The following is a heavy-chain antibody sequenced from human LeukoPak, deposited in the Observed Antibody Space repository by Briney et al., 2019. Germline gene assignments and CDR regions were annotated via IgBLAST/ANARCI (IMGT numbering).Heavy chain of an antibody. Sequence: ASETLSLTCTVSGGSISSYYWSWIRQPPGKGLEWIGYIYYSGSTNYNPSLKSRVTISVDTSKNQFSLKLSSVTAADTAVYYCARRITMIGGGWYFEYWGQGTLVTVSS. V-gene: IGHV4-59*08. J-gene: IGHJ4*02. D-gene: IGHD3-22*01. CDR1: GGSISSYY. CDR2: IYYSGST. CDR3: ARRITMIGGGWYFEY.